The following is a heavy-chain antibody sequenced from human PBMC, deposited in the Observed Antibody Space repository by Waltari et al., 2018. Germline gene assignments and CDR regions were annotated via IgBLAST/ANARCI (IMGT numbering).Heavy chain of an antibody. V-gene: IGHV1-18*01. D-gene: IGHD2-2*01. CDR1: GYTFSRYG. J-gene: IGHJ4*02. CDR3: ASSSFCSSTTCYLGY. Sequence: QVRLVQSAAEVKTPGSSVKVSCKASGYTFSRYGIRWVRPAPGQGLEWMGWIGAYNGNTDYAQKFRGRVTLTTDRSTNTAYMELRSLRSDDTAFYYCASSSFCSSTTCYLGYWGQGTLVTVSS. CDR2: IGAYNGNT.